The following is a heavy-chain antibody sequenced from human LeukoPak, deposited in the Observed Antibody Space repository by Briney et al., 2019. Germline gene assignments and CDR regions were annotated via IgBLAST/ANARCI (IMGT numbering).Heavy chain of an antibody. CDR1: GGSISSGGYY. CDR3: ARERAGVSYWFDP. J-gene: IGHJ5*02. V-gene: IGHV4-30-2*01. Sequence: SETLSLTCTVSGGSISSGGYYWSWIRQPPGKGLEWIGYIYHSGSTYYNPSLKSRVTISVDRSKNQFSLKLSSVTAADTAVYYCARERAGVSYWFDPWGQGTLVTVSS. D-gene: IGHD3-10*01. CDR2: IYHSGST.